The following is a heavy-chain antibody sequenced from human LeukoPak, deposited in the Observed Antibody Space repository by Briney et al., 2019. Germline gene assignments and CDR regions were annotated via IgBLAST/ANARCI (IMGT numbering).Heavy chain of an antibody. V-gene: IGHV3-33*08. CDR3: ARLAAAGTLSGAFDI. J-gene: IGHJ3*02. CDR2: IWYGGSNK. Sequence: GGSLRLSCAASGFTFSSYGMHWVRQAPGKGLEWVAVIWYGGSNKYYADSVKGRFTISRDNSKNTLYLQMSSLRAEDTAVYYCARLAAAGTLSGAFDIWGQGTMVTVSS. D-gene: IGHD6-13*01. CDR1: GFTFSSYG.